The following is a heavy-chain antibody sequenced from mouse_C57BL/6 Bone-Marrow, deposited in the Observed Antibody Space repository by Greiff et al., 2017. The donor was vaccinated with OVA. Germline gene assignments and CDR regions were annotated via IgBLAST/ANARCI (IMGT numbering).Heavy chain of an antibody. CDR1: GYSITSDY. CDR2: ISYSGST. J-gene: IGHJ4*01. Sequence: EVMLVESGPGLAKPSQTLSLTCSVTGYSITSDYWNWIRKFPGNKLEYMGYISYSGSTYYNPSLKSRISITRDTSKNQYYLQLNSVTTEDTATYYCARGCYYDYDDYAMDYWGQGTSVTVSS. V-gene: IGHV3-8*01. D-gene: IGHD2-4*01. CDR3: ARGCYYDYDDYAMDY.